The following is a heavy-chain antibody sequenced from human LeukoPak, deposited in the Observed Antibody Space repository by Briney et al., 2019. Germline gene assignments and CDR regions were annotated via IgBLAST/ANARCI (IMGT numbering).Heavy chain of an antibody. Sequence: GRSLRLSCAASGFTFNDYGMHWVRQAPGKGLEWVSTITTSDGNTYYADSVKGRFTVSRDNSKNTLFLQMNSLRAEDTAVYYCAKDGGLWVSAHWGDSWGRGTLVTVSS. CDR3: AKDGGLWVSAHWGDS. D-gene: IGHD7-27*01. CDR1: GFTFNDYG. CDR2: ITTSDGNT. J-gene: IGHJ4*02. V-gene: IGHV3-23*01.